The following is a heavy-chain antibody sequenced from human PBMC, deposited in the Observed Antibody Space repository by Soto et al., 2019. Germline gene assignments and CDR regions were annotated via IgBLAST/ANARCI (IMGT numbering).Heavy chain of an antibody. V-gene: IGHV3-33*01. CDR2: IWYDGSNK. J-gene: IGHJ3*02. CDR3: ARDFTYYYDRSCYPPDACDI. Sequence: GGSLRLSCAASGFTFSSYGMHWVRQAPGKGLEWVAVIWYDGSNKYYADSVKGRFTISRDNSKNTLYLQMNSLRAEDTAVYYCARDFTYYYDRSCYPPDACDIWGQGTMGTVS. D-gene: IGHD3-22*01. CDR1: GFTFSSYG.